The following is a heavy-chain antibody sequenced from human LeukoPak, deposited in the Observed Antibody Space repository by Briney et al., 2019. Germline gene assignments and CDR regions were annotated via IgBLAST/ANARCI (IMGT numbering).Heavy chain of an antibody. CDR3: AKDESSGSPYYFDY. Sequence: GGSLRLSCSASGFTFSSYAMSWVRQAPGKGLEWVSAISASGGSTYYADSVKGRFTISRDNSKNTLYLQMNSLRAEDTAVYYCAKDESSGSPYYFDYWGQGTLVTVSS. J-gene: IGHJ4*02. V-gene: IGHV3-23*01. CDR1: GFTFSSYA. CDR2: ISASGGST. D-gene: IGHD3-22*01.